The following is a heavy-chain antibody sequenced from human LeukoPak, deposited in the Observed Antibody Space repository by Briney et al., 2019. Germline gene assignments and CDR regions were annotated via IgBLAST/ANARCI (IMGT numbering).Heavy chain of an antibody. CDR3: ARAPVSSHDSSGYPLFDY. D-gene: IGHD3-22*01. V-gene: IGHV4-59*08. Sequence: SETLSLTCTVSGGSISGYYWSWIRQPPGERQEWIGYISYSGITNYNPSLKGRLTISVDTSKNQFSLKLSSVTAADTAVYYCARAPVSSHDSSGYPLFDYWGQGTLVTVSS. J-gene: IGHJ4*02. CDR1: GGSISGYY. CDR2: ISYSGIT.